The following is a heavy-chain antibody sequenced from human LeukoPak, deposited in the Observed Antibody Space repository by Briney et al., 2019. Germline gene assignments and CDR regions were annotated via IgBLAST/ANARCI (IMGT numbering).Heavy chain of an antibody. J-gene: IGHJ3*02. CDR2: INPNSGGT. Sequence: ASVKVSCKASGYTFTGYYMHWVRQAPGQGLEWMGWINPNSGGTNYAQKFQGRVTMTRDPSISTAYMELSRLRSDDTAVYYCARDHVLLWFGELLAFDIWGQGTMVTVSS. D-gene: IGHD3-10*01. CDR3: ARDHVLLWFGELLAFDI. CDR1: GYTFTGYY. V-gene: IGHV1-2*02.